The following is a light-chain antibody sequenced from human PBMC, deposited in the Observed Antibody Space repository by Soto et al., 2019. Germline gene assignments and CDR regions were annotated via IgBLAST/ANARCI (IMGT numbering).Light chain of an antibody. Sequence: EIVMTQSPATLSVSPGERATLSCRASQSVNSNYLAWYQQKPGQAPRLLIYGISKRATDIPDRFSGSGSGTEFTLTISSLQPEDFAVYHCQQYGASPWTFGQGTKVDI. CDR3: QQYGASPWT. CDR2: GIS. CDR1: QSVNSNY. J-gene: IGKJ1*01. V-gene: IGKV3-20*01.